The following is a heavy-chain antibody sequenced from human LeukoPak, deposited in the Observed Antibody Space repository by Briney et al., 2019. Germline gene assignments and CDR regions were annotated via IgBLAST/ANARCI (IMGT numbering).Heavy chain of an antibody. CDR2: INHSGST. J-gene: IGHJ4*02. CDR1: GGSFSGYY. V-gene: IGHV4-34*01. Sequence: SETLSLTCAVYGGSFSGYYWSWIRQPPGKGLEWIGEINHSGSTNHNPSLKSRVTISVDTSKNQFSLKLSSVTAADTAVYYCARGNSSSWYEFDYWGQGTLVTVSS. CDR3: ARGNSSSWYEFDY. D-gene: IGHD6-13*01.